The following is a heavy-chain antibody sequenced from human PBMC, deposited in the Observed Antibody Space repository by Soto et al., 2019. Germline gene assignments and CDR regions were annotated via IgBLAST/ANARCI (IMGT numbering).Heavy chain of an antibody. Sequence: QVQLQESGPGLVKPSQTLSLTCTVSGGSISSGDYYWSWIRQPPGKGLEWIGYIYYSGSTYYNPSLKSRVTISVDTSKNQFSLKLSSVTAADTAVYYCARDQVDQSGGLDAFDIWGQGTMVTVSS. V-gene: IGHV4-30-4*01. D-gene: IGHD2-15*01. CDR1: GGSISSGDYY. J-gene: IGHJ3*02. CDR3: ARDQVDQSGGLDAFDI. CDR2: IYYSGST.